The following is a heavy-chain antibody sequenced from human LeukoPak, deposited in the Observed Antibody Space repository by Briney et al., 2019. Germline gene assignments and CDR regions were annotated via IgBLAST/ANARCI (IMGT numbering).Heavy chain of an antibody. CDR1: GGSISGYY. V-gene: IGHV4-4*07. CDR2: ISTSGNT. CDR3: ARQLGSCSRGNCYFDS. J-gene: IGHJ4*02. D-gene: IGHD2-2*01. Sequence: SETLSLTCTVSGGSISGYYWSWIRQPAGKGLEWIGRISTSGNTNYNPSLKSRVTMSLDTSKNQFSLKVSSVTAADTAVYYCARQLGSCSRGNCYFDSWGQGTLVTVSS.